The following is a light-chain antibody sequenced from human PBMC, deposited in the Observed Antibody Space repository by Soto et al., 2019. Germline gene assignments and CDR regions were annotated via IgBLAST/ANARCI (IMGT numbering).Light chain of an antibody. Sequence: EIVLSQSPGALPLSPGERAPLSCIASQSVSSSYLAWYQQKPGQAPRLLIYGASSRATGIPDRFSGSGSGTDFTLTISRLEPEDFAVYYCQQDGSSPRTVCQG. CDR2: GAS. CDR1: QSVSSSY. J-gene: IGKJ1*01. V-gene: IGKV3-20*01. CDR3: QQDGSSPRT.